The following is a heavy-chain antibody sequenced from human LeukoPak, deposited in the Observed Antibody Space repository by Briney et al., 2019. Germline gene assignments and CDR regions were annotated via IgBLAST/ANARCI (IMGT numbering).Heavy chain of an antibody. CDR2: IYTGGST. V-gene: IGHV3-53*01. CDR3: ARSARFLEWSY. CDR1: GFTVSNNF. Sequence: GSLRLSCAASGFTVSNNFMSWVRQAPGKGLEWVSVIYTGGSTYYADSVMGRFTISRDNSKNTLYLQMSSLRAEDTAVYYCARSARFLEWSYWGQGTLVTVSS. J-gene: IGHJ4*02. D-gene: IGHD3-3*01.